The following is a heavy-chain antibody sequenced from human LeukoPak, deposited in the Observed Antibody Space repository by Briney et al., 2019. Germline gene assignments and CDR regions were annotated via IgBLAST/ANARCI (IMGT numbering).Heavy chain of an antibody. V-gene: IGHV1-46*01. CDR2: INPTGGST. CDR1: GYTFTSYY. CDR3: ARGGITGTTSAGRWFDP. D-gene: IGHD1-7*01. J-gene: IGHJ5*02. Sequence: GASVKVSCKASGYTFTSYYMHWVRQAPGQGLEWMGLINPTGGSTGYAQKFQGRVTMTRDMSTSTDYMELSSLRSEDTAIYYCARGGITGTTSAGRWFDPWGQGTLVTVSS.